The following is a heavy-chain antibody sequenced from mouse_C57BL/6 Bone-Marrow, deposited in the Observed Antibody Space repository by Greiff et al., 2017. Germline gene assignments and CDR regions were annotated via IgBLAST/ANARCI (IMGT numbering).Heavy chain of an antibody. Sequence: VQLKESGPELVKPGASVKISCKASGYSFTDYNMNWVKQSNGKSLEWIGVINPNYGTTSYNQKFKGKATLTVDQSSSTAYMQLNSLTSEDSAVYYCALWYYGSPAWFAYWGQGTLVTVSA. CDR2: INPNYGTT. V-gene: IGHV1-39*01. CDR3: ALWYYGSPAWFAY. J-gene: IGHJ3*01. D-gene: IGHD1-1*01. CDR1: GYSFTDYN.